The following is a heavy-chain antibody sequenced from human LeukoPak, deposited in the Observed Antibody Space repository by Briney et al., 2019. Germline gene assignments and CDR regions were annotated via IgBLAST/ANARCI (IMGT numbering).Heavy chain of an antibody. CDR3: ARSTATIPFDY. CDR2: INPNSGGT. V-gene: IGHV1-2*02. CDR1: GYTFTSYY. Sequence: ASVKVSCKASGYTFTSYYMHWVRQAPGQGLEWMGWINPNSGGTNYAQEFQGRVTITRDTSISTANMEVSRLRSDDTAVYYCARSTATIPFDYWGQGTLVTVSS. D-gene: IGHD5-24*01. J-gene: IGHJ4*02.